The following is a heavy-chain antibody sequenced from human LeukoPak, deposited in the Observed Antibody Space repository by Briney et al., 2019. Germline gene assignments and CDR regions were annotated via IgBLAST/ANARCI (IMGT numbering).Heavy chain of an antibody. CDR3: ARDYDGYSSGWSFGY. CDR1: GYTFTSYG. Sequence: SVKVSCKASGYTFTSYGISWVRQAPGQGLEWMGWISAYNGNTNYAQKLQGRVTMTTDTSTSTAYMELRSLRSDDTAVYYCARDYDGYSSGWSFGYWGQGTLVTVSS. CDR2: ISAYNGNT. V-gene: IGHV1-18*01. J-gene: IGHJ4*02. D-gene: IGHD6-19*01.